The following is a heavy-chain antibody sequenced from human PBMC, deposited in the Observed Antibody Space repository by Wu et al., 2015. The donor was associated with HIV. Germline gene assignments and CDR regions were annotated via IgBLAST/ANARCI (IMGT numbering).Heavy chain of an antibody. CDR1: GYILTGSY. CDR3: ARAVGWGHYYNGEEKYYFDY. CDR2: INPNNGGA. V-gene: IGHV1-2*06. J-gene: IGHJ4*02. D-gene: IGHD3-10*01. Sequence: QVQLVQSGAEVKKPGASVKVSCKTSGYILTGSYIDWMRQAPGQGLEWMGRINPNNGGARYAQKFQGRVTMTWDTSISAAYMELSWLRSDDTAVYYCARAVGWGHYYNGEEKYYFDYWGLGTAGHRLL.